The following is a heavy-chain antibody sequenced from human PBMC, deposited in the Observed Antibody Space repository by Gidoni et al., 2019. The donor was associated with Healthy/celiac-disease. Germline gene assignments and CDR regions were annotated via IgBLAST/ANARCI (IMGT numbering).Heavy chain of an antibody. Sequence: QLQLQESGPGLVKPSETLSLTCTVSGGSISSSSYYWGWIRQPPGKGLEWIGSIYYSGSTYYNPSLKSRVTISVDTSKNQFSLKLSSVTAADTAVYYCASRPRYCSGGSCSKGWFDPWGQGTLVTVSS. CDR1: GGSISSSSYY. V-gene: IGHV4-39*01. J-gene: IGHJ5*02. CDR2: IYYSGST. CDR3: ASRPRYCSGGSCSKGWFDP. D-gene: IGHD2-15*01.